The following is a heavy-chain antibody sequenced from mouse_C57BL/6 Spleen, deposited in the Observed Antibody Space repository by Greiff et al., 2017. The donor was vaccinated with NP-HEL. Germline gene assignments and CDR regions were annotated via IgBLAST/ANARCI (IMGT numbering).Heavy chain of an antibody. V-gene: IGHV1-15*01. CDR3: TRGYYGSRELAY. CDR2: IDPETGGT. Sequence: QVQLQQSGAELVRPGASVTLSCKASGYTFTDYEMHWVKQTPVHGLEWIGAIDPETGGTAYNQKFKGKAILTADKSSSTAYMELRSLTSEDSAVYYCTRGYYGSRELAYWGQGTLVTVSA. CDR1: GYTFTDYE. D-gene: IGHD1-1*01. J-gene: IGHJ3*01.